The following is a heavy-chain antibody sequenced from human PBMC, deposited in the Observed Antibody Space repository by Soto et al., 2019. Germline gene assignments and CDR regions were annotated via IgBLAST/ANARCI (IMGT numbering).Heavy chain of an antibody. Sequence: QITLKESGPTLVKPTQTLTLTCTFSGFSLTTGGEGVGWIRQPRGKALEWLTNIYWDDDKRYSPSLKSRLTITRGTATNQVVLTMTNMDPVDTATYYCAHRGCIGCSCYGYFQQWGQGTLVTVSS. V-gene: IGHV2-5*02. CDR3: AHRGCIGCSCYGYFQQ. CDR1: GFSLTTGGEG. D-gene: IGHD2-15*01. CDR2: IYWDDDK. J-gene: IGHJ1*01.